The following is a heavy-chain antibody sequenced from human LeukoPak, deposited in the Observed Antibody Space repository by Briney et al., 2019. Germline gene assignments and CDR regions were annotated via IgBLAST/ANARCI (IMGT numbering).Heavy chain of an antibody. CDR2: IYYSGST. V-gene: IGHV4-39*07. CDR3: ARVPSNYDFWSGYPYYYYYYMDV. J-gene: IGHJ6*03. Sequence: PSETLSLTCTVSGGSISSSSYYWGWIRQPPGKGLEWIGSIYYSGSTYYNPSLKSRVTISVDTSKNQFSLKLSSVTAADTAVYYCARVPSNYDFWSGYPYYYYYYMDVWGKGTTVTVSS. CDR1: GGSISSSSYY. D-gene: IGHD3-3*01.